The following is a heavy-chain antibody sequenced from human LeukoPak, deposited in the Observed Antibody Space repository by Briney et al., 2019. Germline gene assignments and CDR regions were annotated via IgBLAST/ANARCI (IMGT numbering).Heavy chain of an antibody. D-gene: IGHD6-13*01. CDR1: GFSFSSYW. CDR2: IKQDGGEK. J-gene: IGHJ4*01. V-gene: IGHV3-7*01. CDR3: ARDGTAAGLYFDL. Sequence: GGSLRLSCAVSGFSFSSYWMNWVRQAPGKGLEWVASIKQDGGEKSYVDSVKGRFTISRNNAKNSLYLQMSSLRAEDTAVYYCARDGTAAGLYFDLWGQGTLVTVSS.